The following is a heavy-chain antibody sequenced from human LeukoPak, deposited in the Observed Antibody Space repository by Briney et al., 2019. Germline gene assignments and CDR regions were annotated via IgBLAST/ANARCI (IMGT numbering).Heavy chain of an antibody. J-gene: IGHJ6*03. CDR3: ARAGDDIVVVPAARDAYYYYYMDV. V-gene: IGHV3-7*01. CDR2: IKQDGSEK. CDR1: GFTFSSYW. Sequence: PGGSLRLSCAASGFTFSSYWMSWVRQAPGKGLEWVANIKQDGSEKYYVDSVKGRFTISRDNAKNSLYLQMNSLRAEDTAVYYCARAGDDIVVVPAARDAYYYYYMDVWGKGTTVTVSS. D-gene: IGHD2-2*01.